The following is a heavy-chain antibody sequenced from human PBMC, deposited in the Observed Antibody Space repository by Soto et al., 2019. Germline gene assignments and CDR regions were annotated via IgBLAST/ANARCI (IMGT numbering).Heavy chain of an antibody. CDR1: GGSFRGYY. Sequence: QVQLQQWGAGLLKPSETLSVTCAVYGGSFRGYYWSWIRQPPGKGLEWIGEIGHGGGTIYNPSLETRVTISEDSSNNQVSLKVNSVTAADTAVYYCARHGGYYFDYWGQVAPVTVSS. D-gene: IGHD3-16*01. J-gene: IGHJ4*02. CDR2: IGHGGGT. CDR3: ARHGGYYFDY. V-gene: IGHV4-34*01.